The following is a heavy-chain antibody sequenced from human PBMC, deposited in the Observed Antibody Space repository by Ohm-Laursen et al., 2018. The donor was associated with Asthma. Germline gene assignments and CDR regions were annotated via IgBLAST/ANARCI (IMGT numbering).Heavy chain of an antibody. CDR1: GYTFSRYS. CDR3: ARIGPEWELPGREYSLHH. V-gene: IGHV3-21*01. D-gene: IGHD1-26*01. Sequence: SLRLSCSAFGYTFSRYSMHWVRQIPGKGLEWVASISTASSFIYYADSVRGRFTTSRDNARNSVYLQMNSLRAEDTALYYCARIGPEWELPGREYSLHHWGEGTLVTVSS. J-gene: IGHJ1*01. CDR2: ISTASSFI.